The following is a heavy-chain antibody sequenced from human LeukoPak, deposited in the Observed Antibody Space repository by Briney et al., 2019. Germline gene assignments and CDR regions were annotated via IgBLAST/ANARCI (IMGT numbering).Heavy chain of an antibody. CDR3: AKLLGYYYDSSGYPIDY. J-gene: IGHJ4*02. Sequence: PILGIANYAQKFQGRVTITADKSTSTAYMELSSLRSEDTAVYYCAKLLGYYYDSSGYPIDYWGQGTLVTVSS. CDR2: PILGIA. D-gene: IGHD3-22*01. V-gene: IGHV1-69*02.